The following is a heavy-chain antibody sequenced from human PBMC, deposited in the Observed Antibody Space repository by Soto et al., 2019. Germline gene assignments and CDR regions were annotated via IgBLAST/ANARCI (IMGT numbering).Heavy chain of an antibody. CDR3: ARDQRTYYYGSVSYYNPDRDFDY. V-gene: IGHV1-18*01. Sequence: ASVKVSCKASGYTCTSYGISWVRQAPGQGLEWMGWISAYNGNTNYAQKLQGRVTMTTDTSTSTAYMELRSLRSDDTAVYYCARDQRTYYYGSVSYYNPDRDFDYWGQGTLVTVSS. D-gene: IGHD3-10*01. CDR2: ISAYNGNT. J-gene: IGHJ4*02. CDR1: GYTCTSYG.